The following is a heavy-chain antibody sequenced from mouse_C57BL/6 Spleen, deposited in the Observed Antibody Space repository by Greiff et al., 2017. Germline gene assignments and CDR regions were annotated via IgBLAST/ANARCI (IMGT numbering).Heavy chain of an antibody. Sequence: QVQLQQSGAELVKPGAPVKISCKASGYAFSSYWMNWVKQRPGKGLEWIGQIYPGDGDTNYNGKFKGKATLTADKSSSTAYMQLSSLTSEDSAVYFCARRGDYYGSRDFDVWGTGTTVTVSS. J-gene: IGHJ1*03. D-gene: IGHD1-1*01. CDR1: GYAFSSYW. CDR3: ARRGDYYGSRDFDV. CDR2: IYPGDGDT. V-gene: IGHV1-80*01.